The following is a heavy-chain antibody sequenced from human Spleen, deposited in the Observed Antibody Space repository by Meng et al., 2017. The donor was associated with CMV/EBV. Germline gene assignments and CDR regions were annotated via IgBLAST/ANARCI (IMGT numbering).Heavy chain of an antibody. CDR3: LGKEGCSRTTCYNGAFNM. CDR2: ISSSSSYI. Sequence: GESLKISCAASGFTFSSYSMNWVRQAPGKGLEWVSSISSSSSYIYYADSVKGRFTISRDNSKNTLYLQMNSLRAEDMAVYYCLGKEGCSRTTCYNGAFNMWGRGTKVTVSS. CDR1: GFTFSSYS. V-gene: IGHV3-21*04. D-gene: IGHD2-2*02. J-gene: IGHJ3*02.